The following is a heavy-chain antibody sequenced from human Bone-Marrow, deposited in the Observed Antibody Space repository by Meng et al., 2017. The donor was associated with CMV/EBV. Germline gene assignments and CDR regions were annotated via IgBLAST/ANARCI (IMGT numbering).Heavy chain of an antibody. J-gene: IGHJ3*02. Sequence: GESLKISCAASGFTVSSNYMSWVRQAPGKGLEWVSVIYSGGSTYYADSVKGRFTISRDNSKNTLYLQMNSLRAEDTAVYYCARERGHAFDICGQATMVTVSS. V-gene: IGHV3-53*01. CDR3: ARERGHAFDI. CDR1: GFTVSSNY. CDR2: IYSGGST.